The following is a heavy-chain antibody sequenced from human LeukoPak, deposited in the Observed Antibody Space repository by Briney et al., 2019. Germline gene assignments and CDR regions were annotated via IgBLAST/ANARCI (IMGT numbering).Heavy chain of an antibody. CDR1: GYTFTGYY. V-gene: IGHV1-2*02. CDR3: AIKTDYDILTGYQYYYYYGMDV. Sequence: ASVKVSCKASGYTFTGYYMHWVRQAPGQGLEWMGWINPNSGGTNYAQKFQGRVTMTRDTSISTAHMELSRLRSDDTAVYYCAIKTDYDILTGYQYYYYYGMDVWGQGTTVTVSS. CDR2: INPNSGGT. J-gene: IGHJ6*02. D-gene: IGHD3-9*01.